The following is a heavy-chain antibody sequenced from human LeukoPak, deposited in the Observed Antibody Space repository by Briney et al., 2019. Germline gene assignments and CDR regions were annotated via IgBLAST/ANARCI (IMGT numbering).Heavy chain of an antibody. CDR2: ISYDGSNK. J-gene: IGHJ4*02. D-gene: IGHD3-9*01. V-gene: IGHV3-30*18. Sequence: PGGSLRLSCAASGFTFSSYGMHWVRQAPGKGLEWVAVISYDGSNKYYADSVKGRFTISRDNSKNTLYLQMNSLRAEDTAVYYCAKDGQRYFDWLFFPGWGGLDYWGQGTLVTVSS. CDR1: GFTFSSYG. CDR3: AKDGQRYFDWLFFPGWGGLDY.